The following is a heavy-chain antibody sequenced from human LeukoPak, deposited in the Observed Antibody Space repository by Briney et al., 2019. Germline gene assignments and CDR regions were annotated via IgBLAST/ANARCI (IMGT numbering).Heavy chain of an antibody. CDR3: ARVDGRSYHRTFDI. J-gene: IGHJ3*02. D-gene: IGHD1-26*01. CDR2: TYYKSEWYN. V-gene: IGHV6-1*01. CDR1: GDSVSSNSAA. Sequence: SQTLSLTCAISGDSVSSNSAAWNWIRQSPSRGLEWLGRTYYKSEWYNDYAVSVKSRIIINPDTSKNQFSLQLSSVTPEDTAMYYCARVDGRSYHRTFDIWGQGTMVTVSS.